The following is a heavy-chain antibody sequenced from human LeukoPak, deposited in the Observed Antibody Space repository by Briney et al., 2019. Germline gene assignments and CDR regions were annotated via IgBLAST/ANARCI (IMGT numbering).Heavy chain of an antibody. V-gene: IGHV4-34*01. CDR3: ARGTTPYSSGWYDY. D-gene: IGHD6-19*01. CDR1: GGSFSGYY. J-gene: IGHJ4*02. Sequence: PSETLSLTCAVYGGSFSGYYWSWIRQPPGKGLEWIGEINHSGSTNYSPSLKSRVTISVDTSKNQFSLKLSSVTAADTAVYYCARGTTPYSSGWYDYWGQGTLVTVSS. CDR2: INHSGST.